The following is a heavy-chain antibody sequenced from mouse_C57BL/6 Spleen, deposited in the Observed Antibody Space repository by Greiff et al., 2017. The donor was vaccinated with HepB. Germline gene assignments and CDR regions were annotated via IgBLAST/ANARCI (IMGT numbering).Heavy chain of an antibody. CDR3: ARRITTVVATDYYAMDY. Sequence: VMLVESGPGLVQPSQSLSITCTVSGFSLTSYGVHWVRQSPGKGLEWLGVIWSGGSTDYNAAFISRLSISKDNSKSQVFFKMNSLQADDTAIYYCARRITTVVATDYYAMDYWGQGTSVTVSS. CDR1: GFSLTSYG. J-gene: IGHJ4*01. D-gene: IGHD1-1*01. CDR2: IWSGGST. V-gene: IGHV2-2*01.